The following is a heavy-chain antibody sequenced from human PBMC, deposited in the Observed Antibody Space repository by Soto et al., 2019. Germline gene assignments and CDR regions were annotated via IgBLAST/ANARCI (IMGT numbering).Heavy chain of an antibody. J-gene: IGHJ4*02. D-gene: IGHD3-16*01. CDR3: ARAYEGDYFDY. CDR1: GFTFSSYS. V-gene: IGHV3-48*01. CDR2: ISSSSSTI. Sequence: GGSLRLSCAASGFTFSSYSMNWVRQAPGKGLEWVSYISSSSSTIYYADSVKGRFTISRDNSKNTLYLRMNSLRAEDTAVYYCARAYEGDYFDYWGQGTLVTVSS.